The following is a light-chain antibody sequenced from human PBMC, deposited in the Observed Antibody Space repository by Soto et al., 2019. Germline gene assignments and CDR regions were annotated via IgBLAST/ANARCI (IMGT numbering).Light chain of an antibody. CDR3: HQYCSSPPWT. V-gene: IGKV3-20*01. Sequence: EIVLTQSPGTLSLSPGDRATLSCRASQSVNNNYLAWYQQRPGQAPRLLIYGASSRATGIPDRFSGSGSGTDFTLTISRLEPEDFAVYYCHQYCSSPPWTFGQGTKVEIQ. CDR2: GAS. J-gene: IGKJ1*01. CDR1: QSVNNNY.